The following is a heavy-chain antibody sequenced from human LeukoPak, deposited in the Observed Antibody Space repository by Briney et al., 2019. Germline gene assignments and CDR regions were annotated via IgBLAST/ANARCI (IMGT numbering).Heavy chain of an antibody. CDR3: AVGYCSSTSCLKYFQH. CDR2: INHSGST. D-gene: IGHD2-2*01. J-gene: IGHJ1*01. CDR1: GGSFSGYY. V-gene: IGHV4-34*01. Sequence: SETLSLTCAVYGGSFSGYYWSWIRQPPGKGLEWIGEINHSGSTNYNPSLKSRVTISVDTSKNQFSLKLSSVTAADTAVYYCAVGYCSSTSCLKYFQHWGQGTLVTVSS.